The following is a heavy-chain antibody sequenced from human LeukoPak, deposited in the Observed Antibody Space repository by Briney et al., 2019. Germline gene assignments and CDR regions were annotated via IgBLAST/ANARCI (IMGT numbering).Heavy chain of an antibody. J-gene: IGHJ4*02. V-gene: IGHV3-23*01. CDR2: ISGSGGST. D-gene: IGHD4-11*01. CDR3: AKEMTTNTYFDY. CDR1: GFTFNTYA. Sequence: GGSLRLSCAASGFTFNTYAMSWVRQAPGKGLEWVSAISGSGGSTYYADSMKGRFTISRDNSKNTLYLQMNSLRAEDTAVYYCAKEMTTNTYFDYWGQGTLVTVSS.